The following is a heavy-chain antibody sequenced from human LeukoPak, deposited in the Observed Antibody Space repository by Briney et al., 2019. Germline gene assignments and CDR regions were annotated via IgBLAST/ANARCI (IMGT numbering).Heavy chain of an antibody. CDR3: ARENLYYYDSSGYYPLDY. CDR2: INPSGGST. Sequence: GASVKVSCKASGYTFTSYYMHWVRQAPGQGLEWMGIINPSGGSTSYAQKFQGRVTMTRDTSTSTVYMELSSLRSEDTAVYYCARENLYYYDSSGYYPLDYWGQGTLVTVSS. CDR1: GYTFTSYY. D-gene: IGHD3-22*01. V-gene: IGHV1-46*01. J-gene: IGHJ4*02.